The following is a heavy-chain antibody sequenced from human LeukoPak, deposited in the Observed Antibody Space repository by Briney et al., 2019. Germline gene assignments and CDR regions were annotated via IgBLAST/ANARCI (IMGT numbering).Heavy chain of an antibody. V-gene: IGHV3-33*06. Sequence: GGSLRLSCAASGFTFSSYGMHWVRQAPGKGLEWVAVIWYDGSNKYYADPVKGRFTISRDNSKNTLYLQMNSLRAEDTAVYYCAKDYSSGWMEYWGQGTLVTVSS. J-gene: IGHJ4*02. CDR1: GFTFSSYG. CDR2: IWYDGSNK. D-gene: IGHD6-19*01. CDR3: AKDYSSGWMEY.